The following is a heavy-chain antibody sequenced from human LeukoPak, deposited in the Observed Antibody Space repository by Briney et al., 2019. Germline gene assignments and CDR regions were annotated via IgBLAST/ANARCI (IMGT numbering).Heavy chain of an antibody. CDR1: GGSISSSSYY. V-gene: IGHV4-39*01. CDR2: IYYSGST. J-gene: IGHJ4*02. CDR3: ARRRPSHYFDY. Sequence: SETLSLTCTVSGGSISSSSYYWGWIRQPPGKGLEWIGSIYYSGSTYYNPSLKSRVTISVDTSKNQSSLKLSSVTAADTAVYYCARRRPSHYFDYWGQGTLVTVSS.